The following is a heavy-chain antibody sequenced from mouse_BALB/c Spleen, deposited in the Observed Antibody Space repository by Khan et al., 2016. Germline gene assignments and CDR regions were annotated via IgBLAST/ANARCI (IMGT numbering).Heavy chain of an antibody. CDR3: AGAPGILDY. V-gene: IGHV3-1*02. CDR2: IPYSGTT. Sequence: EVQLQESGPDLVKPSQSLSLTCTVTGYSITSGYSWHWIRQFPGNKLECMGYIPYSGTTNYNPSLKSRISITRDTSKNQFFLQLNSVTTEDTAAYCCAGAPGILDYWGQGTTLTVSS. J-gene: IGHJ2*01. D-gene: IGHD4-1*01. CDR1: GYSITSGYS.